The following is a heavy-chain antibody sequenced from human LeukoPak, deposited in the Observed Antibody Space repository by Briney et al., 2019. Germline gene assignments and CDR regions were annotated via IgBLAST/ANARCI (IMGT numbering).Heavy chain of an antibody. V-gene: IGHV1-2*04. D-gene: IGHD3-9*01. CDR2: INPNSGGT. Sequence: ASVKVSCKASGYTFTGYYMHWVRQAPGQGLEWMGWINPNSGGTNYAQKFQGWVTMTRDTSISTACMELSRLRSDDTAVYYCARDHSSYFDWLLPSALGMDVWGQGTTVTVSS. CDR1: GYTFTGYY. CDR3: ARDHSSYFDWLLPSALGMDV. J-gene: IGHJ6*02.